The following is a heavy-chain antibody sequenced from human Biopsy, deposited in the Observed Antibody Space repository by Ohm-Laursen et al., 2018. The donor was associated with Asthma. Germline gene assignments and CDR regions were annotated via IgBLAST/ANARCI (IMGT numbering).Heavy chain of an antibody. J-gene: IGHJ4*02. V-gene: IGHV1-69*01. Sequence: SSVKVSCKSLGGTFNTYVIGWVRRAPGQGLEWMGGINPVFGTTTYPQKFQDRVTITADDSTSTVYMELSSLRSEDTAVYYCARKAGSCISRTCYSLDFWGQGTLVTVS. CDR1: GGTFNTYV. D-gene: IGHD2-2*01. CDR3: ARKAGSCISRTCYSLDF. CDR2: INPVFGTT.